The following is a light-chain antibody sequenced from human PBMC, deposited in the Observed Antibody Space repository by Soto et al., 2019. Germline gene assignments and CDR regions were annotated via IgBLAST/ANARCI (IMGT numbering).Light chain of an antibody. Sequence: EIVMTQSPATLSVSPGDRATLSCRASQSLSNNLAWYQQKPGQAPRLLIYGTSTRAPGIPGRFSGSGSGTEFTLTISSLQSEDFAVYYCPQYKNWPPYTLGQGTKQEIK. CDR1: QSLSNN. J-gene: IGKJ2*01. CDR2: GTS. V-gene: IGKV3-15*01. CDR3: PQYKNWPPYT.